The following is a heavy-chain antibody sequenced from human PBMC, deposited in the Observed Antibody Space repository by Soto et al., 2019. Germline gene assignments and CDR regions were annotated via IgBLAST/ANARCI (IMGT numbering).Heavy chain of an antibody. D-gene: IGHD1-20*01. J-gene: IGHJ3*02. CDR3: ASVTGRTGSAFDI. CDR2: ISYDGSNK. Sequence: QVQLVESGGGVVQPGRSLRLSCAASGFTFSSYAIHWVRQAPGKGLEWVAVISYDGSNKYYADSVKGRFTISRDNSKNTLYLQMNSLRAEDTAVYYCASVTGRTGSAFDIWGQGTMVTVSS. V-gene: IGHV3-30-3*01. CDR1: GFTFSSYA.